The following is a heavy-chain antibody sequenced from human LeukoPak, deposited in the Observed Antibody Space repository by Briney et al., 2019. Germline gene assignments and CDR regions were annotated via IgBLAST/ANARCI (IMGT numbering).Heavy chain of an antibody. CDR3: ASTYYDFWSGYSPQGLFDY. CDR2: TYYRSKWYK. J-gene: IGHJ4*02. Sequence: SQTLLLTCAISGDSVSRNDAGWSWIRQSPSRGLEWLARTYYRSKWYKDEAGSVKGRITINADTAKNQFSLKLSSVTAADTAVYYCASTYYDFWSGYSPQGLFDYWGQGSLVTVSS. V-gene: IGHV6-1*01. CDR1: GDSVSRNDAG. D-gene: IGHD3-3*01.